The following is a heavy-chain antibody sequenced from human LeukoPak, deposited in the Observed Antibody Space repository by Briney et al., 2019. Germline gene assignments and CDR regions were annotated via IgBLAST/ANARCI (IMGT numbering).Heavy chain of an antibody. D-gene: IGHD5-18*01. Sequence: GGSLRLSCAASGFTFDDYGMSWVRQAPGKGLEGVSGINWNGGSTGYADSVKGRFTISRDNAKNTLYLQMNSLRAEDTAVYYCTRGGGYSYGSFDYWGQGPLVTVSS. V-gene: IGHV3-20*04. J-gene: IGHJ4*02. CDR3: TRGGGYSYGSFDY. CDR2: INWNGGST. CDR1: GFTFDDYG.